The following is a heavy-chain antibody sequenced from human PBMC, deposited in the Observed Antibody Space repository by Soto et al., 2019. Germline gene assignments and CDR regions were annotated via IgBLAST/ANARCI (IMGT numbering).Heavy chain of an antibody. V-gene: IGHV3-64*01. J-gene: IGHJ5*01. CDR2: ISSNGGTT. CDR1: GFTFSSYS. D-gene: IGHD3-22*01. Sequence: EVQLVESGGGLVQPGGSLRLSCAASGFTFSSYSMHWVRQAPGKGLEYVSAISSNGGTTSYANSVKGRFTISRDNSKNMLYLQMGSLRAEDMAVYYCGGYSSDAIWSWGHGTLVTVSS. CDR3: GGYSSDAIWS.